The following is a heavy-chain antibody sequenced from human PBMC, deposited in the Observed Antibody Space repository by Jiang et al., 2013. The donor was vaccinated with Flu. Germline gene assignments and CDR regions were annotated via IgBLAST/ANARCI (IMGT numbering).Heavy chain of an antibody. CDR1: SGVG. D-gene: IGHD4-17*01. CDR3: AHATVEDDYYGMDV. V-gene: IGHV2-5*02. Sequence: SGVGVGWIRQPPERPWSGLHTIYWDGDKRYSPSLKSRLTITKDTSKNQVVLTMTSMDPVDTATYYCAHATVEDDYYGMDVWGQGTTVTVSS. CDR2: IYWDGDK. J-gene: IGHJ6*02.